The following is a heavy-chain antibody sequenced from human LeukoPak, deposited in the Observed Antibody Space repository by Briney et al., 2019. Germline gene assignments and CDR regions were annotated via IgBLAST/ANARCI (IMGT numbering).Heavy chain of an antibody. D-gene: IGHD1-7*01. Sequence: GGSLRLSCAASGFTVSSNYMSWIRQAPGKGLEWVSYISSTGSYTHYTDSVKDRFTISRDNAKNSLYLQMNSLRAEDTAVYYCVSRITGTVLDAFDIWGQGTMVTVSS. CDR1: GFTVSSNY. CDR2: ISSTGSYT. J-gene: IGHJ3*02. V-gene: IGHV3-11*06. CDR3: VSRITGTVLDAFDI.